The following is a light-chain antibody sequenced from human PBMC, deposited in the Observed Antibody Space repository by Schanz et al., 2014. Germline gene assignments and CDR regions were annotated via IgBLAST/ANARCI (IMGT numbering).Light chain of an antibody. CDR2: EVS. Sequence: QSALTQPPSASGSPGQSVTISCTGTSSDVGAYNYVSWYQQHPGKAPKLMIYEVSKWPSGVPDRFSGSKSGNTASLTVSGLQAEDEADYYCSSYAGSNKFVVFGGGTKLTVL. CDR1: SSDVGAYNY. CDR3: SSYAGSNKFVV. V-gene: IGLV2-8*01. J-gene: IGLJ2*01.